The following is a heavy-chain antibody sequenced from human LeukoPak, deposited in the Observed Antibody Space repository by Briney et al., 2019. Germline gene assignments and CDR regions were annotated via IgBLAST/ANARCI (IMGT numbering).Heavy chain of an antibody. Sequence: PGGSLRLSCETSGFSFSTYWMSWVRQAPGKGLEWVANIKQDGSEKYYVDSVKGRFTISRDNAKNSLYLQMNSLRAEDTAVYYCARGWFGNDYWGQGTLVTVSS. V-gene: IGHV3-7*01. CDR2: IKQDGSEK. D-gene: IGHD3-10*01. CDR1: GFSFSTYW. CDR3: ARGWFGNDY. J-gene: IGHJ4*02.